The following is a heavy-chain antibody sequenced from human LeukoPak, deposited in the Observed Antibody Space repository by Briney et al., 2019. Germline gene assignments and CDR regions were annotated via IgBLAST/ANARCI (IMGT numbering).Heavy chain of an antibody. J-gene: IGHJ6*03. V-gene: IGHV4-59*01. Sequence: SETLSLTCTVSGGSISSYYWSWIRQPPGKGLEWIGYIYYSGSTNYNPSLKSRVTISVGTSKNQFSLKLSSVTAADTAVYYCARGVGATFTHYYYYYMDVWGKGTTVTVSS. D-gene: IGHD1-26*01. CDR2: IYYSGST. CDR1: GGSISSYY. CDR3: ARGVGATFTHYYYYYMDV.